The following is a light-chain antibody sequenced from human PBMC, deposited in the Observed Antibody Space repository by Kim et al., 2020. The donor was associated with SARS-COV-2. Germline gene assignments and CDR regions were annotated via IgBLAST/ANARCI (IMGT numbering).Light chain of an antibody. Sequence: DIVMTQSPDSLAVSLGERATINCKSSQSVLYSSNNKNFLAWYQLKPGQPPNLLIYWASTRESGVPDRFSGSGSGTDFTLTISSLQTEDVAVYYCQQYYSIPWTFGQGTKVEIK. V-gene: IGKV4-1*01. CDR1: QSVLYSSNNKNF. CDR3: QQYYSIPWT. CDR2: WAS. J-gene: IGKJ1*01.